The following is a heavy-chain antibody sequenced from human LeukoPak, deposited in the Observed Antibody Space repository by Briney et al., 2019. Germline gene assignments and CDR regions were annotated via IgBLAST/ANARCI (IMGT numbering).Heavy chain of an antibody. CDR2: INQRGTT. V-gene: IGHV4-34*01. J-gene: IGHJ6*03. D-gene: IGHD3-3*02. CDR1: GDSFSWHY. Sequence: SETLSVTCAVYGDSFSWHYWSWIRQSPGKGMEWIGEINQRGTTTYNPSLKSRLTISMDTSRNQYFLNLDSVTAADTAIYYCTRPGIRHYFYYMDVWGEGTPVTVSS. CDR3: TRPGIRHYFYYMDV.